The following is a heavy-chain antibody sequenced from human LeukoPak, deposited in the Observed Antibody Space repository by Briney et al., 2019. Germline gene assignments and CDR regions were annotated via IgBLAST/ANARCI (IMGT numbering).Heavy chain of an antibody. V-gene: IGHV3-23*01. Sequence: GGSLRLSCAASGFTFSSYAMSWVHQAPGKGLEWVSAISGSGGSTYYADSVKGRFTISRDNSKNTLYLQMNSLRAEDTAVYYCAKGNTYYYDSSGLYNWFDPWGQGTLVTVSS. J-gene: IGHJ5*02. CDR2: ISGSGGST. D-gene: IGHD3-22*01. CDR3: AKGNTYYYDSSGLYNWFDP. CDR1: GFTFSSYA.